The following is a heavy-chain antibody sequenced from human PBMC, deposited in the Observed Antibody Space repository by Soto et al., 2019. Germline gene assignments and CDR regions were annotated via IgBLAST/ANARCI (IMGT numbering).Heavy chain of an antibody. CDR1: GGSISSGGYS. CDR2: IYHSGST. V-gene: IGHV4-30-2*01. J-gene: IGHJ4*02. D-gene: IGHD5-18*01. Sequence: PSETLSLTCAVSGGSISSGGYSWSWIRQPPGKGLEWIGYIYHSGSTYCNPSLKSRVTISVDRSKNQFSLKLSSVTAADTAVYYCARGQLWLSYWGQGTLVTVSS. CDR3: ARGQLWLSY.